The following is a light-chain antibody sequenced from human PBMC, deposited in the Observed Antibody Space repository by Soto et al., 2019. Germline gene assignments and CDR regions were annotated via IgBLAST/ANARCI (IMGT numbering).Light chain of an antibody. CDR2: DAS. J-gene: IGKJ4*01. CDR3: QQYEDLPLT. V-gene: IGKV1-33*01. CDR1: QDISNY. Sequence: DIQMTQSPSSLSASVGDRVTITCQASQDISNYLNWYQQKPGKVPKLLIFDASNVETGVPSRFSGSGSGTDFTFTISSLRPEDIGTYYCQQYEDLPLTFGGGTRVEIK.